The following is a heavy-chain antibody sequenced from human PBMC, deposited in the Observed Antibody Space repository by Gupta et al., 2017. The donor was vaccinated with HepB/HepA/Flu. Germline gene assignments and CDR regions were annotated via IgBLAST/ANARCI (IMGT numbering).Heavy chain of an antibody. D-gene: IGHD6-6*01. Sequence: EVQLVESGGGLVQPGGSLRLSCAASGFTFSPYSMNWVRQAPGKGLEWVSYISTSSSTIYYADSVKGRFTISRDNSKNSLYLHMNSLRDEDTAVYYCARGGIAARYFDYWGQGILVTVSS. CDR3: ARGGIAARYFDY. CDR1: GFTFSPYS. CDR2: ISTSSSTI. J-gene: IGHJ4*02. V-gene: IGHV3-48*02.